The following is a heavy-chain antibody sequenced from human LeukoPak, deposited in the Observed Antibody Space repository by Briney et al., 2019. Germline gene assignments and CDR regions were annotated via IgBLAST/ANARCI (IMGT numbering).Heavy chain of an antibody. D-gene: IGHD3-10*01. CDR2: IYYSGST. CDR1: GGSISSSSYY. V-gene: IGHV4-39*01. CDR3: LGRDYFDY. J-gene: IGHJ4*02. Sequence: SETLSLTCTVSGGSISSSSYYWGWIRQPPGKGLEWIGGIYYSGSTYYNPSLKSRVTISVDTSKNQFSLKLSSVTAADTAVYYCLGRDYFDYWGQGTLVTVSS.